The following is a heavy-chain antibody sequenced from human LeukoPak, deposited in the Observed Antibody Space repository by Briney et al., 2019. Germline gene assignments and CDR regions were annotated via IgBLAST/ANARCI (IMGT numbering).Heavy chain of an antibody. CDR1: GFTFNSYA. CDR3: ARDLSPDY. J-gene: IGHJ4*02. V-gene: IGHV3-23*01. CDR2: ISGGGGST. Sequence: QPGGSLRLSCAASGFTFNSYAMSWVRQAPGKGLEWVSVISGGGGSTSYADSVKGRFTISRDNSKNTLYLQMNSLRAEDTAVYYCARDLSPDYWGQGTLVTVSS.